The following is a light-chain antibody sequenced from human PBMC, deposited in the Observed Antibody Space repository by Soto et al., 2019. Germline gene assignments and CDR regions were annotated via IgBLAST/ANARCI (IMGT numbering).Light chain of an antibody. J-gene: IGKJ1*01. V-gene: IGKV3-20*01. CDR3: QQCGSSPWT. Sequence: EIVLTKSPGTLSLSPGERATLSCRASQSVSSYYLAWYQQKPGQAPRLLIYAASRRATGIPDRFSGGGSGTDFTLTISRLEPEDFAVYYCQQCGSSPWTFGQGTKVEIK. CDR2: AAS. CDR1: QSVSSYY.